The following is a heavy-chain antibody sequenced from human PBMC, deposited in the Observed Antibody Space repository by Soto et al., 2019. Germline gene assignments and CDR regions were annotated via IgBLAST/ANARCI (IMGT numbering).Heavy chain of an antibody. CDR1: GGSFSGYY. CDR2: INHSGST. D-gene: IGHD3-9*01. J-gene: IGHJ4*02. V-gene: IGHV4-34*01. CDR3: ARLSRYFDWLLSRDSTPSSFDY. Sequence: KTSETLSLTCAVYGGSFSGYYWSWIRQPPGKGLEWIGEINHSGSTNYNPSLKSRVTISVDTSKNQFSLKLSSVTAADTAVYYCARLSRYFDWLLSRDSTPSSFDYWGQGTLVTVSS.